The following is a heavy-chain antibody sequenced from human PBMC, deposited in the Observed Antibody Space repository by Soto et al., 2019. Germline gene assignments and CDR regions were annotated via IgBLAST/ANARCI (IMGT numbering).Heavy chain of an antibody. CDR3: ARGLTFETGYYPRYYFDY. D-gene: IGHD3-9*01. Sequence: PSETLSLTCTVSGGSISSSYWSWIRQPPGKGLEWIGYIYYSGSTNYNPSLKSRVTISVDTSKNQFSLKLSSVAAADTAVYYFARGLTFETGYYPRYYFDYWGQGTLVTVSS. CDR1: GGSISSSY. J-gene: IGHJ4*02. V-gene: IGHV4-59*01. CDR2: IYYSGST.